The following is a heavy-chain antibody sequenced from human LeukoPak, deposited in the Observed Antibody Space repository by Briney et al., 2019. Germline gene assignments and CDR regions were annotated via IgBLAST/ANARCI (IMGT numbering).Heavy chain of an antibody. J-gene: IGHJ4*02. D-gene: IGHD3-22*01. CDR2: ISYDGSNK. V-gene: IGHV3-30*18. CDR1: GFTFSSYG. Sequence: GGSLRLSCAASGFTFSSYGMHWVRQAPGKGLEWVAVISYDGSNKYCADSVKGRFTISRDNSKNTLYLQMNSLRAEDTAVYYCEKDPYYYSTRYNDYWGQGTLVTVSS. CDR3: EKDPYYYSTRYNDY.